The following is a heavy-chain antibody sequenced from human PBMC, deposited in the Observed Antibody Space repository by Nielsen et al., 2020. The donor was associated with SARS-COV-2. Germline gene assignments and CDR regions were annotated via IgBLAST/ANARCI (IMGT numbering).Heavy chain of an antibody. CDR2: INTNTGNP. J-gene: IGHJ5*02. CDR3: ARDLSSTSWFGRETNWFDP. V-gene: IGHV7-4-1*01. CDR1: GDTFNSYA. Sequence: ASVNVSCKASGDTFNSYAMNWVRQALGQGLEWMGWINTNTGNPTYAHGFTGRFVLSWESSVRTAYLQICSLKAEDTAVYYCARDLSSTSWFGRETNWFDPWGQGTLVTVSS. D-gene: IGHD2-2*01.